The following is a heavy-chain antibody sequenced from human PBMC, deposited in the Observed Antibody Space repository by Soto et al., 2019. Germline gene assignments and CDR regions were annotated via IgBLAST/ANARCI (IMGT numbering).Heavy chain of an antibody. CDR2: IYYSGST. CDR3: AGEGAAPYYDYGMDV. D-gene: IGHD6-6*01. J-gene: IGHJ6*02. V-gene: IGHV4-31*03. Sequence: QVQLQESGPGLVKPSQTLSLTCTVSGGSISSGGYFWSWIRQLPGKGLEWIGFIYYSGSTYYNPSLKSRVTISVDTSKNQFSLKLSSVTAADTAVYYCAGEGAAPYYDYGMDVWGQGTTVTVSS. CDR1: GGSISSGGYF.